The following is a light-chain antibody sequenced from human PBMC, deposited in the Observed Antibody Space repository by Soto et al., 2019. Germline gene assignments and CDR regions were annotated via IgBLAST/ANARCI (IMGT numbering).Light chain of an antibody. CDR2: EVN. CDR3: SSYAGSDNFV. V-gene: IGLV2-8*01. Sequence: QSVLTQPPSASGSPGQSVTISCTGTGSDVGGYNYVSWYQQHPGKAPKLMIYEVNKRPSGVPDRFSGSKSGNTASLTVSGLQAEDEADYYCSSYAGSDNFVFGTGTKVTVL. CDR1: GSDVGGYNY. J-gene: IGLJ1*01.